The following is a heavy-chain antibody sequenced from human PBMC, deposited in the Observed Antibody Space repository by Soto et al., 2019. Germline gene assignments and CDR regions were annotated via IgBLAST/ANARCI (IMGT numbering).Heavy chain of an antibody. Sequence: GGSLRLSCTASGFTFDSYWMSWVRQAPGKGLEWVANIKEDGSETHYVDSVQGRFTISRDNAKNSLYLQMHSLRAEDTAVYYCARRGDEFDSWGQGTLVTVSS. CDR3: ARRGDEFDS. D-gene: IGHD4-17*01. CDR1: GFTFDSYW. J-gene: IGHJ4*02. V-gene: IGHV3-7*01. CDR2: IKEDGSET.